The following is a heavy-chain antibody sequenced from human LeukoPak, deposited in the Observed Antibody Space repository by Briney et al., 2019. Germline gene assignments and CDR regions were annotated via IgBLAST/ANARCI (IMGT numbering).Heavy chain of an antibody. V-gene: IGHV3-74*01. Sequence: GGSLRLSCAASGFTFSSYWMHRVRQAPGKGLVWVSRINSDGSSTSYADSVKGRFTISRDNAKNTLYLQMNSLRAEDTAVYYCARRGPLLIWGPKNNWFDPWGQGTLVTVSS. D-gene: IGHD3-16*01. CDR2: INSDGSST. CDR1: GFTFSSYW. CDR3: ARRGPLLIWGPKNNWFDP. J-gene: IGHJ5*02.